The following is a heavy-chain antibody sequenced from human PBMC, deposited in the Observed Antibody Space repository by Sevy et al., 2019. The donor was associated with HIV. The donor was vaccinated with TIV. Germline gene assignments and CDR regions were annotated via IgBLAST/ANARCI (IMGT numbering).Heavy chain of an antibody. D-gene: IGHD5-18*01. J-gene: IGHJ6*03. CDR2: ISYDGSNK. CDR3: ASDRYSYGSEYYMDV. CDR1: GFTFSSYA. Sequence: GGSLRLSCAASGFTFSSYAMHWVRQAPGKGLEWVAVISYDGSNKYYADSVKGRFTISRDNSKNTLYLQMNSLRAEDTAVYYCASDRYSYGSEYYMDVWGKGTTVTVSS. V-gene: IGHV3-30-3*01.